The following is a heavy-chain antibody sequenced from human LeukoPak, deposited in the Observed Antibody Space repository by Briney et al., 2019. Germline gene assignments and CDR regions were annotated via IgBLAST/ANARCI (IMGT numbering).Heavy chain of an antibody. D-gene: IGHD1-26*01. CDR1: GFTFSSYW. J-gene: IGHJ4*02. Sequence: GGSLRLSCAASGFTFSSYWMSWVRQAPGKGLEWVPNIKQDGSEKYYVDSVKGRFTISRDNAKNSLYLQMNSLRAEDTAVYYCARNARSYRVDYFDYWGQGTLVTVSS. V-gene: IGHV3-7*01. CDR3: ARNARSYRVDYFDY. CDR2: IKQDGSEK.